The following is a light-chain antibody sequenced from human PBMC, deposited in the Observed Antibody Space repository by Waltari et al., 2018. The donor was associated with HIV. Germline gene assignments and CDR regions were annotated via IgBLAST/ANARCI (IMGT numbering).Light chain of an antibody. CDR1: SSDVAGSNY. Sequence: QSALTQPASVSGSPGQSITIPCTGTSSDVAGSNYVSWYQQHPGKAPKLMIYEVSNRPSGVSNRFSGSKSGNTASLTISGLQAEDEADYYCSSYTSSSTVVFGGGTKLTVL. J-gene: IGLJ2*01. CDR2: EVS. V-gene: IGLV2-14*01. CDR3: SSYTSSSTVV.